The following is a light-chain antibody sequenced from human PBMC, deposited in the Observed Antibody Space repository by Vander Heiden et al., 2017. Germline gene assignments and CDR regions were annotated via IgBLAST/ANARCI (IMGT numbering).Light chain of an antibody. V-gene: IGLV1-40*01. CDR2: GNS. J-gene: IGLJ1*01. CDR3: QSYDSSLSGYV. CDR1: SPNIGAGYD. Sequence: QAVLTQPPPASGAPGQSVTIPCTGSSPNIGAGYDVHWYQQLPGTAPRLLIYGNSNRPSGVPDRFSGSKSGTSASLAITGLQAEDEADYYCQSYDSSLSGYVFGTGTKVTVL.